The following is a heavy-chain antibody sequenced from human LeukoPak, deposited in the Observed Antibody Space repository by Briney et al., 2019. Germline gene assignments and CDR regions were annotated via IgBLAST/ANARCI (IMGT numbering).Heavy chain of an antibody. J-gene: IGHJ4*02. CDR2: INHSGST. V-gene: IGHV4-34*01. Sequence: SETLSLTCTVYDESFSDFYWNWIRQPPGKGLEWIGEINHSGSTNYNPSLKSRVTISLDTSKNQFSLNLSSVTAADTAVYYCARGYGYNSEYWGQGTLVTVSP. CDR3: ARGYGYNSEY. D-gene: IGHD5-24*01. CDR1: DESFSDFY.